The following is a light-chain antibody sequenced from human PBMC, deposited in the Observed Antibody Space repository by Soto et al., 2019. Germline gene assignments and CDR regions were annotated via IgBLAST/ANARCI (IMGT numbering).Light chain of an antibody. CDR1: QSVLYSSNNKNY. J-gene: IGKJ2*01. Sequence: DIVMTQSPDSLAVSLGERATINCKSSQSVLYSSNNKNYLAWYQQKPGQPPKLLIYWASTRESGVPDRFSGSGSGTDFTLTISSLQAEDVAVYYCQQYYMTPLTFGQGTKLEIK. CDR3: QQYYMTPLT. CDR2: WAS. V-gene: IGKV4-1*01.